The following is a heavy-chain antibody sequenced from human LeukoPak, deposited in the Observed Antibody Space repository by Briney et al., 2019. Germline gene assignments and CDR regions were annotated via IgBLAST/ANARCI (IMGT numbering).Heavy chain of an antibody. CDR3: ARGMRQIDDAFDL. Sequence: GGSLRLSCAASGFTFSDYYMSWIRQAPGKGLEWVSSISSTSTYIHDADSVKGRFTIYRDNAKKSLYLQMNSLRAEDTAMYYCARGMRQIDDAFDLWGQGTMVTVSS. V-gene: IGHV3-11*06. CDR2: ISSTSTYI. D-gene: IGHD6-25*01. CDR1: GFTFSDYY. J-gene: IGHJ3*01.